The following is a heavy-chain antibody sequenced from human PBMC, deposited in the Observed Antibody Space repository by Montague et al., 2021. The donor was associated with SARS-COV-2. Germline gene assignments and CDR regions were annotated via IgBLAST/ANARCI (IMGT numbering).Heavy chain of an antibody. D-gene: IGHD3-22*01. Sequence: TLSLTCTLSGDSISSHNLYWTWIRQPAGKGLEWIGRISTTGSPEYNPSLRSRVTLSLDTPKNQFSLRLSSVTAADTAMYYCTIEGHITTICAGCPRNWFDPWGQGTLVTVSS. J-gene: IGHJ5*02. CDR2: ISTTGSP. V-gene: IGHV4-61*02. CDR3: TIEGHITTICAGCPRNWFDP. CDR1: GDSISSHNLY.